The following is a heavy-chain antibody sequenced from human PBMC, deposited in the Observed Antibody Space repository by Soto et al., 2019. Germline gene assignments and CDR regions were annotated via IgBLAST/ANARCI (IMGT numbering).Heavy chain of an antibody. D-gene: IGHD3-22*01. CDR1: GGSISSGGYS. J-gene: IGHJ4*02. V-gene: IGHV4-30-2*01. CDR2: IYHSGST. Sequence: SETLSLTCAVSGGSISSGGYSWSWIRQPPGKGLEWIGYIYHSGSTYYNPSLKSRVTISVDRSKNQFSLKLSSVTAADTAVYYCARDGRDSSGYYVDYWGQGTLVTVSS. CDR3: ARDGRDSSGYYVDY.